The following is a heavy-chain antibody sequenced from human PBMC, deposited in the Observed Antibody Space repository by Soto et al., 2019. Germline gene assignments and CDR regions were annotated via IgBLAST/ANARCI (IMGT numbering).Heavy chain of an antibody. CDR2: ISGSGGST. CDR3: AKDVGIAVAEVPGAFDI. V-gene: IGHV3-23*01. CDR1: GFTFSSYA. J-gene: IGHJ3*02. Sequence: EVQLLESGGGLVQPGGSLRLSCAASGFTFSSYAMSWVRQAPGKGLEWVSAISGSGGSTYYADSVKGRFTISRDNSKNTLFLQMNSLRAEYTAVYYCAKDVGIAVAEVPGAFDIWGQGTMVTVSS. D-gene: IGHD6-19*01.